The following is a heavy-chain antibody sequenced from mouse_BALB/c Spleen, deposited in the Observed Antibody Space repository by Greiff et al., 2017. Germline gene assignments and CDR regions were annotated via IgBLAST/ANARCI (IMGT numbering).Heavy chain of an antibody. Sequence: QVQLQQSGAELVRPGTSVKVSCKASGYAFTTYLIEWVKQRPGQGLEWIGVINPGSGGTNYNEKFKGKATLTADKSSSTAYMQRSSLTSDDSAVYCCARSYYDYDGNYYAMDYGGQGTSVTVA. D-gene: IGHD2-4*01. V-gene: IGHV1-54*01. J-gene: IGHJ4*01. CDR2: INPGSGGT. CDR3: ARSYYDYDGNYYAMDY. CDR1: GYAFTTYL.